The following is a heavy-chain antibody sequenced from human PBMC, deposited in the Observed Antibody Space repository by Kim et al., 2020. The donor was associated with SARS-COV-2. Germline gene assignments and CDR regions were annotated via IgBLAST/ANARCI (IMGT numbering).Heavy chain of an antibody. V-gene: IGHV3-33*06. D-gene: IGHD2-15*01. Sequence: GGSLRLSCAASGFTFSTFGMHWVRQAPGKGLEWVALIWYDGSDKYYADSVKGRFTISRDNSKNTLYLQMNSLRVEDTAVYYCAKGNRGCSGGTCYSSAFDFWGQGTKVIVSS. J-gene: IGHJ3*01. CDR1: GFTFSTFG. CDR2: IWYDGSDK. CDR3: AKGNRGCSGGTCYSSAFDF.